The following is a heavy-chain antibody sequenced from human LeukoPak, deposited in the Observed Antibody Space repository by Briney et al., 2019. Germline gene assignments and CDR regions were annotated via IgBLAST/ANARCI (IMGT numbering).Heavy chain of an antibody. Sequence: PSAPLTLSCSASGFTISSYSMHWVRQAPGKGLEYVSAISSNGGSTYYANSVTGRFTIYRDHSTNTLYLQMRSLRPQDMAVYYCARDLNDYGDYDTLDSWGQGTLVTVSS. CDR2: ISSNGGST. D-gene: IGHD4-17*01. CDR1: GFTISSYS. CDR3: ARDLNDYGDYDTLDS. V-gene: IGHV3-64*01. J-gene: IGHJ4*02.